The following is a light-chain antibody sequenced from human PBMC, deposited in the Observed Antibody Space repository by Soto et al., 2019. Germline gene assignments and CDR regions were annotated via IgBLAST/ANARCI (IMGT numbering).Light chain of an antibody. V-gene: IGKV3-15*01. CDR3: QQYNRWPRT. J-gene: IGKJ2*01. CDR2: GAS. Sequence: EIVMTQSPATLSVSPGERATLSCRASQSITNKLAWYQQKTGQAPRLLIYGASTRATDIPARFSGSGSGTEFTLTISSLQSEDLAVYYCQQYNRWPRTFGQGTNLEIK. CDR1: QSITNK.